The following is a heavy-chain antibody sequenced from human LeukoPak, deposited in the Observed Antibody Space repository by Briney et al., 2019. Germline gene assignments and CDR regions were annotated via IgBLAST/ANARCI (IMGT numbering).Heavy chain of an antibody. V-gene: IGHV4-39*01. CDR3: ARQWDIVATWGRWFDP. D-gene: IGHD5-12*01. CDR1: GVSIAHY. CDR2: FYYSGNT. J-gene: IGHJ5*02. Sequence: SETLSLTCTVSGVSIAHYWGWIRQPPGKGLEWIGSFYYSGNTYYNSSLESRVTISVDTSKNQFSLKLTSVTAADTAIYYCARQWDIVATWGRWFDPWGQGILVTVSS.